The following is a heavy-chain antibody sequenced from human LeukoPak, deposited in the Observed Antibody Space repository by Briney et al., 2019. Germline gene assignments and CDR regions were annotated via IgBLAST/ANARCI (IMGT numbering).Heavy chain of an antibody. CDR1: GGSFSGYY. CDR2: INHSGST. CDR3: ARARENCSGGSCYSYNWFDP. J-gene: IGHJ5*02. D-gene: IGHD2-15*01. V-gene: IGHV4-34*01. Sequence: SETLSLTCAVYGGSFSGYYWSWIRQPPGKGLEWIGEINHSGSTNYNPSLKSRVTISVDTSKNQFSLKLSSVTAADTAVYYCARARENCSGGSCYSYNWFDPWGQGTLVTVSS.